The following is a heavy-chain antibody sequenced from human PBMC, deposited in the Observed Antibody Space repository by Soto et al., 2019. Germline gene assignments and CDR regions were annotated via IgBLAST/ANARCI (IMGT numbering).Heavy chain of an antibody. V-gene: IGHV4-30-4*01. CDR2: IYYSGST. CDR3: ARDYGDEQNWFDP. Sequence: TLSLTCPVSGVSISSGDYYGSWIRQPPGKGLEWIGYIYYSGSTYYNPSLKSRVTISVDTSKNQFSLKLSSVTAADTAVYYCARDYGDEQNWFDPWGQGTLVTVYS. J-gene: IGHJ5*02. CDR1: GVSISSGDYY. D-gene: IGHD4-17*01.